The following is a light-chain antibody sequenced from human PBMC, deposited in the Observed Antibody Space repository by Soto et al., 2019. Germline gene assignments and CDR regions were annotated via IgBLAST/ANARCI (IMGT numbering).Light chain of an antibody. CDR1: QSVGKNF. J-gene: IGKJ1*01. Sequence: EIVLTQSPGTLSLSPGERATLSCRASQSVGKNFVAWYQQKPGQAPRFLMYGASPRATGIPDRFSGSGSGKDFTLTINRREPEDFAVYYCHQYADSPRTFGQGTKVEI. CDR2: GAS. V-gene: IGKV3-20*01. CDR3: HQYADSPRT.